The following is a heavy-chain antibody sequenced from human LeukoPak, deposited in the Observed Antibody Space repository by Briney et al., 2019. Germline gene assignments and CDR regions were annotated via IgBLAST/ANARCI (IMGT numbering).Heavy chain of an antibody. CDR1: GGSISGYS. D-gene: IGHD6-13*01. Sequence: PSETLSLTCTVSGGSISGYSWGWLRRPPGAGLEWIGHIHYTGSTDYSPSLKSRVTLSIDTSKNQFSLEVTSATAADTAVYYCARLSPIAAAGAYTYHSLDIWSQGTTVTVSS. V-gene: IGHV4-59*08. CDR3: ARLSPIAAAGAYTYHSLDI. J-gene: IGHJ6*02. CDR2: IHYTGST.